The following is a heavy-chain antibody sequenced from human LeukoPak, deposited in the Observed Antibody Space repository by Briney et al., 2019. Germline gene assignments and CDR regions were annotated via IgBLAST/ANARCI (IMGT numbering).Heavy chain of an antibody. CDR3: VREGATYYDILTGYYHLDY. Sequence: GGSLRLSCAASGFTFSSYALHWFRQAPGKGPEWVAVISYDGRNKYYGESMKGRSTISRDNSKNTLSLQMDSLRGEDTAVYYCVREGATYYDILTGYYHLDYWGQGTLVTVSS. V-gene: IGHV3-30*01. CDR1: GFTFSSYA. J-gene: IGHJ4*02. CDR2: ISYDGRNK. D-gene: IGHD3-9*01.